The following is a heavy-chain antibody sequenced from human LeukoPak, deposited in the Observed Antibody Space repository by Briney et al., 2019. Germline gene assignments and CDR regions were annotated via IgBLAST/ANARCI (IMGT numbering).Heavy chain of an antibody. Sequence: GASVKVSCKASGYTFTGYFMHWVRQAPGQGLEWMGCINPNSGGTKYSPNFQGRVTMIRGKSINTAHNELSRRRSDDNTVYYCARGDDNSGYKNWFDPWGQGTLVTVS. CDR2: INPNSGGT. D-gene: IGHD3-22*01. CDR3: ARGDDNSGYKNWFDP. J-gene: IGHJ5*02. V-gene: IGHV1-2*02. CDR1: GYTFTGYF.